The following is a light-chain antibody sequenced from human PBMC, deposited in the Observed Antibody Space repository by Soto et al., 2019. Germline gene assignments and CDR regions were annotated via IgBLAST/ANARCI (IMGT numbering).Light chain of an antibody. CDR1: QSISSY. J-gene: IGKJ1*01. V-gene: IGKV1-39*01. CDR2: AAS. CDR3: QQSYSTPKT. Sequence: DIQMPQSPSSLSASVGYRFTVTFRASQSISSYLNWYQQKPGKAPKLLIYAASSLQSGVPSRFSGSGSGTDFTLTISSLQPEDFATYYCQQSYSTPKTFGQGTKVDI.